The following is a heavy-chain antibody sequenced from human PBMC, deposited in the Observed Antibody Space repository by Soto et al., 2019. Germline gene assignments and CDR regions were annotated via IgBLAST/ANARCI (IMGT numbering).Heavy chain of an antibody. D-gene: IGHD2-15*01. CDR1: GGSIGCKTYS. CDR2: FYYSENT. CDR3: AKLAGYCSGNSCHGDYAMDV. J-gene: IGHJ6*02. Sequence: SATLSLTCRVAGGSIGCKTYSWGWDRQHPGKGLEWIGTFYYSENTYYNPSLKSRVTISVDTSKNQFSLKLSSVTAADTAVYYCAKLAGYCSGNSCHGDYAMDVWGQGTTVT. V-gene: IGHV4-39*01.